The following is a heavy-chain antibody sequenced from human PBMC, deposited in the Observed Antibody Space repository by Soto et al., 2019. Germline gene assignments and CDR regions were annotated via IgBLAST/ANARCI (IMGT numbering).Heavy chain of an antibody. CDR2: ISGSGGST. CDR1: GFTFSSYA. D-gene: IGHD3-22*01. Sequence: EVQLLESGGGLVQPGGSLSLSCAASGFTFSSYAMSWVRQAPGKGLEWVSAISGSGGSTYYADSVKGRFTISRDNSKNTLYLQMNSLRAEDTAVYYCAKDRGSDYDDTAHAFDIWGQGTMVTVSS. V-gene: IGHV3-23*01. J-gene: IGHJ3*02. CDR3: AKDRGSDYDDTAHAFDI.